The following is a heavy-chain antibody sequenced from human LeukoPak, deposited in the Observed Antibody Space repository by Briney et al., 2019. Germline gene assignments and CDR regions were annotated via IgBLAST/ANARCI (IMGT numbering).Heavy chain of an antibody. D-gene: IGHD3-10*01. J-gene: IGHJ4*02. CDR3: ARLYSGTRPPDY. Sequence: SETLSLTCTVSGASIRSYYWNWLRQPPGKGLEWIGYINYSGSTNSNPSLKSRATISMDTSKHHFSLKLSSVTAADTAVYYCARLYSGTRPPDYWDQGTLVTVSS. CDR1: GASIRSYY. V-gene: IGHV4-59*08. CDR2: INYSGST.